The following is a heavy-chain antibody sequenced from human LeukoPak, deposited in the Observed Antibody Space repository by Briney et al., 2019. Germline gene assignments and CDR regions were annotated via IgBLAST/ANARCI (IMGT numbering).Heavy chain of an antibody. Sequence: GGSLRLACAASGFTFSSYTMNWVRQAPGKGLEWVSSISSSSSYIYYADSVKGRFIISRDNAENSLYLRMNSLRAEDTAVYYCARDRMGFDYWGQGTLVTVSS. D-gene: IGHD2-8*01. CDR1: GFTFSSYT. V-gene: IGHV3-21*01. CDR3: ARDRMGFDY. CDR2: ISSSSSYI. J-gene: IGHJ4*02.